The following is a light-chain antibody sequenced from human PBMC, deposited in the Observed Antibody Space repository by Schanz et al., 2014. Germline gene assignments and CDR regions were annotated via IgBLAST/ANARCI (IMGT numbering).Light chain of an antibody. V-gene: IGLV2-8*01. CDR1: SSDVGGYKY. Sequence: QSALTQPPSASGSPGQSVTISCTGTSSDVGGYKYVSWYQQHPGKAPKLMIYDVTKRPSGVPDRFSGSKSGNTASLTVSGLQAEDEADYYCSSYTSSSTLLFGGGTKLTGL. CDR2: DVT. CDR3: SSYTSSSTLL. J-gene: IGLJ2*01.